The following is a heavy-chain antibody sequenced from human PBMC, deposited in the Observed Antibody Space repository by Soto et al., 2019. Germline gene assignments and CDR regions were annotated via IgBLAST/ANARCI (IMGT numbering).Heavy chain of an antibody. V-gene: IGHV3-30-3*01. CDR2: ISYDGSNK. J-gene: IGHJ4*02. Sequence: QVQLVESGGGVVQPGRSLRLSCAASGFTFSSYAMHWVRQAPGKGLEWVAVISYDGSNKYYADSVKGRFTISRDNSKNTQYLQMNSLRAEDTAVYYCARVQGMATIRRDYWGQGTLVTVSS. CDR3: ARVQGMATIRRDY. D-gene: IGHD5-12*01. CDR1: GFTFSSYA.